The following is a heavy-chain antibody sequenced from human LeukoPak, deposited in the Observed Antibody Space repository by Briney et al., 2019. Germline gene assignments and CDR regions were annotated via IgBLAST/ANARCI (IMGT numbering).Heavy chain of an antibody. V-gene: IGHV3-43*01. CDR1: GFTFDDYT. Sequence: PGGSLRLSCAASGFTFDDYTMHWVRQAPGKGLEWVSLISWDGGSTYYADSVKGRFTISRDNSKNSLYLQMNSLRTEDTALYYCAKDALPAAIRCYMDVWGKGTTVTVSS. D-gene: IGHD2-2*02. CDR3: AKDALPAAIRCYMDV. CDR2: ISWDGGST. J-gene: IGHJ6*03.